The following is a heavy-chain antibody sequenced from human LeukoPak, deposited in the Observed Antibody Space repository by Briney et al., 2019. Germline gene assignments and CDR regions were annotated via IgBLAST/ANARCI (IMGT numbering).Heavy chain of an antibody. CDR1: GGSISSSSYY. J-gene: IGHJ5*02. CDR2: IYYSGST. Sequence: SETLSLTCTVSGGSISSSSYYWGWIRQPPGKGLEWIGSIYYSGSTYYNPSLKSRVTISVDTSKNQFSLKLSSVTAADTAVYYCARGGRITMIVARWFDPWGQGTLVTVSS. D-gene: IGHD3-22*01. CDR3: ARGGRITMIVARWFDP. V-gene: IGHV4-39*01.